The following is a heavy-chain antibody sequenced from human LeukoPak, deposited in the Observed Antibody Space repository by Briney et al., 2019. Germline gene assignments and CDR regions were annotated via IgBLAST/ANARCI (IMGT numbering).Heavy chain of an antibody. CDR2: IHHSGGT. CDR1: GASVSRNW. V-gene: IGHV4-4*02. CDR3: ARQGPYWYFDL. J-gene: IGHJ2*01. Sequence: SETLSLTCTVSGASVSRNWWSWVRQPPGKGLEWIGEIHHSGGTNYNPSLKSRVTMSLDNSNNHFSLKLSSVTAADTAVYYCARQGPYWYFDLWGRGTLVTVSS.